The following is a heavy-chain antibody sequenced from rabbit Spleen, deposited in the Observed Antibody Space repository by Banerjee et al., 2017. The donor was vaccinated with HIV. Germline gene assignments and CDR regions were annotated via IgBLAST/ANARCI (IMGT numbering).Heavy chain of an antibody. CDR3: ARDLVGVIGWNFYL. V-gene: IGHV1S45*01. D-gene: IGHD1-1*01. Sequence: QEQLVESGGGLVQPEGSLTLTCKASGFSFSDRDVMCWVRQAPGKGLEWIACINASTGNPVYATWASGRFTISRTSSTTVTLRMTSLTTADRATYFCARDLVGVIGWNFYLWGQGTLVTVS. J-gene: IGHJ4*01. CDR1: GFSFSDRDV. CDR2: INASTGNP.